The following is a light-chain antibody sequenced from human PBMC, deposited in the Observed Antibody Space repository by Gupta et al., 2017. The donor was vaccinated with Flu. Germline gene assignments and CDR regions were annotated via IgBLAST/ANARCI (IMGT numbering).Light chain of an antibody. CDR1: KMGDKY. V-gene: IGLV3-1*01. Sequence: SYALTQPPSVSVSPGQIASITCSGDKMGDKYACWYQQKAGQSPVLVIYQDSKRPSGIPERFSGSNSGKTATLTISVTQAKDEADYYCQAWDSSTVVFGTGTKVTVL. CDR2: QDS. CDR3: QAWDSSTVV. J-gene: IGLJ1*01.